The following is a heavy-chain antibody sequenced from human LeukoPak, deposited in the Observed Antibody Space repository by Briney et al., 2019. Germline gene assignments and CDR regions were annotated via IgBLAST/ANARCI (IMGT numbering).Heavy chain of an antibody. D-gene: IGHD2-15*01. V-gene: IGHV4-59*01. CDR2: IYYSGST. J-gene: IGHJ3*02. CDR1: GGSISSYY. Sequence: KTSETLSLTCTVSGGSISSYYWSWIRQPPGKGLEWIGYIYYSGSTNYNPSLKSRVTISVDTSKNQFSLKLSSVTAADTAVHYCARAVVARYDAFDIWGQGTMVTVSS. CDR3: ARAVVARYDAFDI.